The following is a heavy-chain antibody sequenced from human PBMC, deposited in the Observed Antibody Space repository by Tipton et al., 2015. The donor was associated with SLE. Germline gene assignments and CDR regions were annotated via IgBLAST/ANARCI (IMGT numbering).Heavy chain of an antibody. Sequence: SGFTFSSYGMHWVRQAPGKGLAWVANIKQDGSEKYYVDSVKGRFTISRDNAKNSLYLQMNSLRAEDTAVYYCARVRYSSSLDAFDIWGQGTMVTVSS. CDR2: IKQDGSEK. CDR3: ARVRYSSSLDAFDI. V-gene: IGHV3-7*01. J-gene: IGHJ3*02. CDR1: GFTFSSYG. D-gene: IGHD6-13*01.